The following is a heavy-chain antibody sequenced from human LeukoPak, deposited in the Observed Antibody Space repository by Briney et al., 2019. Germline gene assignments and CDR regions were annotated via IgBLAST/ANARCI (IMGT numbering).Heavy chain of an antibody. V-gene: IGHV3-23*01. J-gene: IGHJ4*02. CDR3: TRRLDD. CDR1: GFTMSHYG. CDR2: IRSAVETT. Sequence: PGGSLRLSCAASGFTMSHYGVSWVRQAPGKGLEWISGIRSAVETTHYADSVKGRFIISRDNSKNTVYLQMNSLRAEDTAVYYCTRRLDDWGQGTLVTVSS. D-gene: IGHD3-16*01.